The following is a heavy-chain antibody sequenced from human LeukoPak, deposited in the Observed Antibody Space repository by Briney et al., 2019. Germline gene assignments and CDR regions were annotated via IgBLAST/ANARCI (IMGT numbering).Heavy chain of an antibody. CDR1: GFTFSAIA. CDR2: ISGSGGST. D-gene: IGHD5-24*01. V-gene: IGHV3-23*01. Sequence: GGSLRLSCAASGFTFSAIAWGWFAKAQGKGRGGVSAISGSGGSTYYADSVKGRFTISRDNSKNTLYLQMNSLRAEDTAVYYCAKDFGDGYSFWGQGTLVTVSS. CDR3: AKDFGDGYSF. J-gene: IGHJ4*02.